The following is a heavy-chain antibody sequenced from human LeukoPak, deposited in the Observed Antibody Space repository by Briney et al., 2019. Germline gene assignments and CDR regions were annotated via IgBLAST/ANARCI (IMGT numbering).Heavy chain of an antibody. CDR1: GFTLSGYT. CDR2: ISYDESDQ. V-gene: IGHV3-30-3*01. D-gene: IGHD1-26*01. J-gene: IGHJ5*02. Sequence: GGSLRLSCVASGFTLSGYTMHWGRQAPGKGLWWVALISYDESDQYSPDSVKGRFTISRDNSKNTLYLQMNSLTAKDTAWYYFARDSLMWELIDAGRFDPWGQGTLVTASS. CDR3: ARDSLMWELIDAGRFDP.